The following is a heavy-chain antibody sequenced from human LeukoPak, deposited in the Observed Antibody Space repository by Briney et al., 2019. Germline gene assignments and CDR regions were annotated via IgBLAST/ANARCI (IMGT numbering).Heavy chain of an antibody. CDR2: IYSGGNT. CDR1: GFSVSTNY. V-gene: IGHV3-53*01. CDR3: TRDHSWSDGA. Sequence: PGGSLRLSCEASGFSVSTNYMSWVRQAPGKGLEWVSVIYSGGNTYYADSVKGRFTISRDNSRNTLFLQMNSLRAEDTAVYYCTRDHSWSDGAWGQGTLVTVSS. J-gene: IGHJ5*02. D-gene: IGHD1-26*01.